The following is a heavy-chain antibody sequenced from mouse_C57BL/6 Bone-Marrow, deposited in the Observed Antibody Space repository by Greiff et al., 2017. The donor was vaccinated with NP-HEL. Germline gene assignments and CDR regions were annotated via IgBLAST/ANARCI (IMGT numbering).Heavy chain of an antibody. Sequence: VQLQQSGAELVRPGTSVKVSCKASGYAFTNYLIEWVKQRPGQGLEWIGVINPGSGGTNYNEKFKGKATLTADKSSSTAYMQLSSLTSEDSAVYFCAREGYGSSYSYAMDYWGQGTSVTVSS. V-gene: IGHV1-54*01. CDR2: INPGSGGT. D-gene: IGHD1-1*01. CDR3: AREGYGSSYSYAMDY. CDR1: GYAFTNYL. J-gene: IGHJ4*01.